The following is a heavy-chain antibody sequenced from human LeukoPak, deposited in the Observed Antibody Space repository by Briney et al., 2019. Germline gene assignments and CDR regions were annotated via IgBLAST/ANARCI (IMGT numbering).Heavy chain of an antibody. D-gene: IGHD2-15*01. V-gene: IGHV3-23*01. CDR1: GFTFSSYA. CDR2: ISGSGGST. Sequence: GGSLRLSCAASGFTFSSYAMSWVRQAPGKGLEWVSAISGSGGSTYYADSVKGRFTISRDNSKNTLYLQMNSLRAEDTAVYYCAKHDGYCSGGSCFLFDYWGQGTLVTVSS. CDR3: AKHDGYCSGGSCFLFDY. J-gene: IGHJ4*02.